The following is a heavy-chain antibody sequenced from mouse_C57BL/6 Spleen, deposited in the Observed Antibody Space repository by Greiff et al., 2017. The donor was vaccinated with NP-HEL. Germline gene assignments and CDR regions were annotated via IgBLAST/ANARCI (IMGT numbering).Heavy chain of an antibody. CDR2: IDPEDGET. Sequence: VHVKQSGAELVKPGASVKLSCTASGFNIKDYYMHWVKQRTEQGLEWIGRIDPEDGETKYAPKFQGKATITADTSSNTAYLQLSSLTSEDTAVYYCARRAYGNYVDYYAMDYWGQGTSVTVSS. J-gene: IGHJ4*01. CDR3: ARRAYGNYVDYYAMDY. D-gene: IGHD2-1*01. V-gene: IGHV14-2*01. CDR1: GFNIKDYY.